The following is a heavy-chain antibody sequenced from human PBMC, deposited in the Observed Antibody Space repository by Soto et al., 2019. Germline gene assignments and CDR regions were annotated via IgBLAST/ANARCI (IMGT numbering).Heavy chain of an antibody. J-gene: IGHJ4*02. D-gene: IGHD6-19*01. CDR3: ARSVAVPGAHIDY. Sequence: LSLTCSVSGGSISGSYWSWIRQSPGKGLEWPGYVYYTGSTNYSPSLRSRVSISVDTSKNEFSLRLSSVTAADTAVYFCARSVAVPGAHIDYWGQGTQVTVSS. V-gene: IGHV4-59*01. CDR1: GGSISGSY. CDR2: VYYTGST.